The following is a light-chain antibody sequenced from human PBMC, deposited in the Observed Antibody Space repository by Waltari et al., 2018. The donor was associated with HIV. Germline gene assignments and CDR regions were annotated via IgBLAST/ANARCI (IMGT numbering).Light chain of an antibody. V-gene: IGLV3-1*01. Sequence: SYELTQPPSVSVSPGPTASITCSGDKLGDKYASWYQQKPGPSPVLVIYQDTNRASGIPERFSGSNSGNTATLTISGTQATDDADYYCQAWDIITAGVVFGGGTKLTVL. CDR2: QDT. CDR3: QAWDIITAGVV. J-gene: IGLJ2*01. CDR1: KLGDKY.